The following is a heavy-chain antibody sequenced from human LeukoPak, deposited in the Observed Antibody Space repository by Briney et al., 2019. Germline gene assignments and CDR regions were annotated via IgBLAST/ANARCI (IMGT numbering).Heavy chain of an antibody. CDR1: RFTFSNYA. CDR2: ISGSGGST. J-gene: IGHJ5*02. CDR3: AREPEMYSSSWYNWFDP. Sequence: GGSLRLSCAASRFTFSNYAMSWVRQAPGKGLEWVSAISGSGGSTYYADSVKGRFTISRDNSKNTLYLQMNSLRAEDTAVYYCAREPEMYSSSWYNWFDPWGQGTLVTVSS. V-gene: IGHV3-23*01. D-gene: IGHD6-13*01.